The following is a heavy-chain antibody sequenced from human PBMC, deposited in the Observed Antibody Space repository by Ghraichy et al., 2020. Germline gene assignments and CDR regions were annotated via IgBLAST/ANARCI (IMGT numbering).Heavy chain of an antibody. CDR1: GFTFSRSV. D-gene: IGHD5/OR15-5a*01. CDR3: ARESVHYFDY. J-gene: IGHJ4*02. Sequence: GGSLRLSCAASGFTFSRSVMYWVRQAPGKGLEWVAVISYDGSNKYYADSVKGRFTISRDNSKNTLYLQMNSLRAEDTAVYYCARESVHYFDYWGQGTLVTVSS. CDR2: ISYDGSNK. V-gene: IGHV3-30-3*01.